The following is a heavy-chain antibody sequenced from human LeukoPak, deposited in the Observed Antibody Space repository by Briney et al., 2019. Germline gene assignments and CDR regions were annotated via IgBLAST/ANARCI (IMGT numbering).Heavy chain of an antibody. CDR3: ARLPFYTNPVRIKLWLSPTYYFDY. D-gene: IGHD5-18*01. CDR1: GGSISSSSSY. J-gene: IGHJ4*02. V-gene: IGHV4-39*01. Sequence: SETLSLTCTVSGGSISSSSSYWSWIRQPPGKGLEWIGYIYYSGSTYYNPSLKSRVTISVDTSKNQLSLKLISVTAADTAVYYCARLPFYTNPVRIKLWLSPTYYFDYWGQGTLVTVSS. CDR2: IYYSGST.